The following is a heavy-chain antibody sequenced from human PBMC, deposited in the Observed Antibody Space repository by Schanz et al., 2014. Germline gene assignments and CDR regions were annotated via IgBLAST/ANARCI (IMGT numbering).Heavy chain of an antibody. CDR3: ATVHHYNTSGGGYFDY. Sequence: QLVGSGGGVVQPGRSLRLSCAVSGFTVSSNHMSWVRQAPGKGLEWVSVIYSGIGAYYADSVKDRFTVSRDNSKNTVYLQMNRLRAEDAAVDYCATVHHYNTSGGGYFDYWGQGALVSVSS. V-gene: IGHV3-66*01. J-gene: IGHJ4*02. D-gene: IGHD3-22*01. CDR1: GFTVSSNH. CDR2: IYSGIGA.